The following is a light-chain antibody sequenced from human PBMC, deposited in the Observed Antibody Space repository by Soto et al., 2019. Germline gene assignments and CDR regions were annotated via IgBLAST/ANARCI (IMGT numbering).Light chain of an antibody. CDR2: WAS. J-gene: IGKJ2*01. Sequence: DIVMTQSPEFLAVPLGERATINCKSSQSLLYSSDNKTYLACYQHRPGQSPKMLTFWASARESGVPDRFSGSGSETDFPLSLSIRQAEDAAVYYCQQYCSDLFTFGQGTRLEIK. V-gene: IGKV4-1*01. CDR1: QSLLYSSDNKTY. CDR3: QQYCSDLFT.